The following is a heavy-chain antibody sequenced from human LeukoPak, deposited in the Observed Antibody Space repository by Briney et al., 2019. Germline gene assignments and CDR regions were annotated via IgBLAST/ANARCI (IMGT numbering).Heavy chain of an antibody. CDR3: ARQASPYYDILTGYYESPFH. Sequence: SETLSLTCTVSGGSISSSSYYWGWIPQPPGKGLEWIGSIYYSGSTYYNPSLKSRVTISVDTSKNQFSLKLSSVTAADTAVHYCARQASPYYDILTGYYESPFHWGQGTLVTVSS. J-gene: IGHJ4*02. V-gene: IGHV4-39*01. D-gene: IGHD3-9*01. CDR1: GGSISSSSYY. CDR2: IYYSGST.